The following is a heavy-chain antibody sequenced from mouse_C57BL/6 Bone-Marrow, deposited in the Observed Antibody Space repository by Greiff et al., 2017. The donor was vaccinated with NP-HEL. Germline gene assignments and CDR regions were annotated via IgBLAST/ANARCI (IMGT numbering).Heavy chain of an antibody. CDR3: ARILYGSSYGYFDV. CDR2: LYPGSGST. V-gene: IGHV1-55*01. Sequence: QVQLQQPGAELVKPGASVKMSCKASGYTFTSYWITWVKQRPGQGLEWIGDLYPGSGSTNYNEKFKSKATLTVDTSSSTAYMQLSSLTSEDSAVYYCARILYGSSYGYFDVWGTGTTVTVSS. J-gene: IGHJ1*03. CDR1: GYTFTSYW. D-gene: IGHD1-1*01.